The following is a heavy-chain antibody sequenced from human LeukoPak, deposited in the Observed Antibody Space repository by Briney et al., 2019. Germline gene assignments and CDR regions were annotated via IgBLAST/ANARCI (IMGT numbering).Heavy chain of an antibody. CDR2: IRYDGSNK. J-gene: IGHJ5*02. CDR1: GFTFSSYG. D-gene: IGHD6-6*01. V-gene: IGHV3-30*02. CDR3: AREEYSSVSNWFDP. Sequence: GGSLRLSCAASGFTFSSYGMHWVRQAPGKGLEWVAFIRYDGSNKYYADSVKGRFTISRDNSKNTLYLQMNSLRAEDTAVYYCAREEYSSVSNWFDPWGQGTLVTVSS.